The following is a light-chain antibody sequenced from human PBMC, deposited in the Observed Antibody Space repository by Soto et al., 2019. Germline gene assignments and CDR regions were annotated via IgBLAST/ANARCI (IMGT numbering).Light chain of an antibody. Sequence: QSVLTQPPSVSGAPGQRVTISCTWSSSNVGAGYDVHWYQQLPGTAPKLLIYGNYNRPSGLPDRFSGSKSGTSASLAITGLQAEDEVDYYCQSYDNSLSNYVFGTGTKVTVL. CDR3: QSYDNSLSNYV. J-gene: IGLJ1*01. CDR2: GNY. V-gene: IGLV1-40*01. CDR1: SSNVGAGYD.